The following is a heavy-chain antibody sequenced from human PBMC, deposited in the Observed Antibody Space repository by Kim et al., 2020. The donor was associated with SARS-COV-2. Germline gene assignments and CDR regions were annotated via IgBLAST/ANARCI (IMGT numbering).Heavy chain of an antibody. CDR3: ARDGGQIIVALDY. J-gene: IGHJ4*02. D-gene: IGHD2-21*01. V-gene: IGHV3-48*03. Sequence: YADSVKGRFTISRDNAKNSLYLQMNSLRAEDTAVYYCARDGGQIIVALDYWGQGTLVTVSS.